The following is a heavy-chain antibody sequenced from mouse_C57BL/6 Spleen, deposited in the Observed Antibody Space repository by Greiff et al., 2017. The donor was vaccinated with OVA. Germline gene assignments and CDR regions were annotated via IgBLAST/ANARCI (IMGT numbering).Heavy chain of an antibody. CDR1: GYTFTSYW. D-gene: IGHD3-2*02. J-gene: IGHJ2*01. Sequence: QVQLKQPGAELVRPGTSVKLSCKASGYTFTSYWMHWVKQRPGQGLEWIGVIDPSDSYTNYNQKFKGKATLTVDTSSSTAYMQLSSLTSEDSAVYYCARYGSSSGYDYWGQGTTLTVSS. CDR3: ARYGSSSGYDY. CDR2: IDPSDSYT. V-gene: IGHV1-59*01.